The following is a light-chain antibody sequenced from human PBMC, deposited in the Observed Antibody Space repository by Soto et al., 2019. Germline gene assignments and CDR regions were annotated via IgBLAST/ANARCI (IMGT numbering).Light chain of an antibody. V-gene: IGLV1-47*01. CDR3: ATWEANLRGWV. Sequence: QSVLSQPPSASGTPGQRITISCSGSSSNIGRNYVYWYQQLPGTAPKLLIFKNDQRPSGVPDRFSGSKSGTSASLAISGLRPEEEADYYCATWEANLRGWVFGGGTKLTVL. CDR1: SSNIGRNY. J-gene: IGLJ3*02. CDR2: KND.